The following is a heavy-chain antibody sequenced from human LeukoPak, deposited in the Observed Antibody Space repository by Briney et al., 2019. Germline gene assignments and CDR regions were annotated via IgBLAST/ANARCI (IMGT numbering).Heavy chain of an antibody. D-gene: IGHD2/OR15-2a*01. J-gene: IGHJ4*02. CDR3: ARELLSGIRYFDY. CDR1: GGTFSSYA. V-gene: IGHV1-69*05. CDR2: IIPIFGTA. Sequence: SVKVSCKASGGTFSSYAISWVRQAPGQGLEWMGRIIPIFGTANYAQKFQGRVTITTDESTSTAYMELSSLRSEDTAVYCCARELLSGIRYFDYWGQGTLVTVSS.